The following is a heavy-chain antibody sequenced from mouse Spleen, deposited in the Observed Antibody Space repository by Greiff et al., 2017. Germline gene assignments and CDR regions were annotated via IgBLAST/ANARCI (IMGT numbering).Heavy chain of an antibody. J-gene: IGHJ3*01. CDR3: ATGETGVFAY. Sequence: EVMLVESGGGLVKPGGSLKLSCAASGFTFSDYGMHWVRQAPEKGLEWVAYISSGSSTIYYADTVKGRFTISRDNAKNTLFLQMTSLRSEDTAMYYCATGETGVFAYWGQGTLVTVSA. CDR1: GFTFSDYG. D-gene: IGHD4-1*01. V-gene: IGHV5-17*01. CDR2: ISSGSSTI.